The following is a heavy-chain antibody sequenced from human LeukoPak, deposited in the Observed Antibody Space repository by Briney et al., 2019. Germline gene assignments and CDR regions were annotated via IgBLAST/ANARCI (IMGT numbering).Heavy chain of an antibody. Sequence: ASVKVSCKASGGTFSSYAISWVRQAPGQGLEWMGRIVPILGIANYAQKFQGRVTITADKSTSTAYMELSSLRSEDTAVYYCAREVVGQFGPGSPDAFDIWGQGTMVTVSS. V-gene: IGHV1-69*04. CDR2: IVPILGIA. CDR1: GGTFSSYA. CDR3: AREVVGQFGPGSPDAFDI. D-gene: IGHD1-14*01. J-gene: IGHJ3*02.